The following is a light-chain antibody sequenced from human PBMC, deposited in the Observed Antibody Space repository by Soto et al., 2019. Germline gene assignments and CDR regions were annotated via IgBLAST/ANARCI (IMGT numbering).Light chain of an antibody. CDR2: STS. CDR1: QSISSSY. CDR3: QQYGSSPIT. J-gene: IGKJ5*01. Sequence: EIVMTQSPATLSVSPWERATLSCRASQSISSSYLAWYQQKLGQAPSLLIHSTSSRATGIPDRFSGSGSGTDFTLTISRLEPEDFAVYYCQQYGSSPITFGQGTRLEIK. V-gene: IGKV3-20*01.